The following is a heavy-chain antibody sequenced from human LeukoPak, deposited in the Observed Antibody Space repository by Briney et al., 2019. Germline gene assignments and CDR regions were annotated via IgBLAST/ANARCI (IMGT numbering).Heavy chain of an antibody. CDR1: GFTFSNFA. CDR2: ISYDGNKK. V-gene: IGHV3-30*18. Sequence: PGRSLRLSCAASGFTFSNFAMHFVRQAPGKGLEWVALISYDGNKKEYGESVKGRCTISRDNSQNTLYLQIHSLRDVDTAVYYCAKGYHYGSAGYYTATSLDHWGQGTQVTVS. CDR3: AKGYHYGSAGYYTATSLDH. J-gene: IGHJ4*02. D-gene: IGHD2-8*01.